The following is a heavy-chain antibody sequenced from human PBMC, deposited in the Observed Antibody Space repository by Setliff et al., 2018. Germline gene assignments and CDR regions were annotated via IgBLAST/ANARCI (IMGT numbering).Heavy chain of an antibody. CDR1: GYTFTSYY. V-gene: IGHV1-46*01. D-gene: IGHD3-10*01. J-gene: IGHJ4*02. CDR3: ATDQERFGELFDY. CDR2: INPSGGST. Sequence: GASVKVSCKASGYTFTSYYMHWVRQAPGQGLEWMGIINPSGGSTIYAQKFQGRVTMTEDTSTDTAYMELSSLRSEDTAVYYCATDQERFGELFDYWGQGTLVTVSS.